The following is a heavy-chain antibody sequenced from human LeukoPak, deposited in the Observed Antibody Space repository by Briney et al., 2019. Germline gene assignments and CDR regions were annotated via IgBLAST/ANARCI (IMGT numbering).Heavy chain of an antibody. CDR2: ITSSTGYI. CDR1: GFTFSIYC. D-gene: IGHD4-11*01. Sequence: PGGSLRLSCAASGFTFSIYCMNWVRQAPGKGLEWVSSITSSTGYIYYADSVKGRFTISRDNAKNSLYLQMNSLRAEDTAVYYCARRAGDYKHPFDYWGQGTLVTVSS. V-gene: IGHV3-21*01. J-gene: IGHJ4*02. CDR3: ARRAGDYKHPFDY.